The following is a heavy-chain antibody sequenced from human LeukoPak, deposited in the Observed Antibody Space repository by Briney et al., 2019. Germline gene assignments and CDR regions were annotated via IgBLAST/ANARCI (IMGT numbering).Heavy chain of an antibody. Sequence: GGSLRLSCAASGFTFSSYWMSWVRQAPGKGLEWVAVIQNDASTENFADSVKGRFTISRDNSKNTVFLQMNSLRVEDTAVYYCARELSQIVWGGLDYGGQGTLVSVSS. V-gene: IGHV3-30*03. CDR2: IQNDASTE. CDR1: GFTFSSYW. J-gene: IGHJ4*02. D-gene: IGHD2-21*01. CDR3: ARELSQIVWGGLDY.